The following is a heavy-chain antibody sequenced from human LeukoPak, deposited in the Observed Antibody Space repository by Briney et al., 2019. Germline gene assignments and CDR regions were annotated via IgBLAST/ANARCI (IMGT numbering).Heavy chain of an antibody. V-gene: IGHV4-34*01. CDR1: GGSFSGYY. D-gene: IGHD3-3*01. J-gene: IGHJ4*02. Sequence: PSETLSLTCAVYGGSFSGYYWSWIRQPPGKGLEWIGEINHSGSTNYNPSLKSRVTISVDTSKNQFSLKLSSVTAADTAVYYCARTYYDFLSGYLYYFDYWGQGTLVTVSS. CDR2: INHSGST. CDR3: ARTYYDFLSGYLYYFDY.